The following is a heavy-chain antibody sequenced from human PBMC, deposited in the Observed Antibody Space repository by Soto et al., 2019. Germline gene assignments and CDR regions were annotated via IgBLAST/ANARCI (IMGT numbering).Heavy chain of an antibody. CDR2: IIPIFGTA. D-gene: IGHD2-8*01. Sequence: SVKISCKASGGTFSSYAISWVRQAPGQGLEWMGGIIPIFGTANYAQKFQGRVTITADESTSTAYMELSSLRSEDTAVYYCARDWSLGYCTNGVCNYYYYGMDVWGQGTTVTVSS. V-gene: IGHV1-69*13. CDR1: GGTFSSYA. CDR3: ARDWSLGYCTNGVCNYYYYGMDV. J-gene: IGHJ6*02.